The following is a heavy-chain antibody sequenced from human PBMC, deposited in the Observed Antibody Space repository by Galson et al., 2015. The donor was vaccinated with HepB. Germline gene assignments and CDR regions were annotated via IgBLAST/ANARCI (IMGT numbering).Heavy chain of an antibody. D-gene: IGHD1/OR15-1a*01. CDR3: ARNNSDNDAVDI. CDR2: ISGYDDNT. CDR1: GYTFSTPG. J-gene: IGHJ3*02. V-gene: IGHV1-18*01. Sequence: SVKVSCKASGYTFSTPGISWVRQAPGQGLEWMGWISGYDDNTNYAQKFQGRVAMTTDTSTTTAYMALRNLRSGDTAIYYCARNNSDNDAVDIWGQGTMVTVAS.